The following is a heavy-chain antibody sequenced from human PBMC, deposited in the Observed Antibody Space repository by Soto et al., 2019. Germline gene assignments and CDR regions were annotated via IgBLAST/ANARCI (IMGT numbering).Heavy chain of an antibody. Sequence: ASVKVSCKASGGTFSSYTISWVRQAPGQGLEWMGRIIPILGIANYAQKLQGRVTITADKSTSTAYMELRSLRSDDTAVYYCARDRGIVGATKLHYYYGMDVWGQGTTVTVSS. CDR2: IIPILGIA. J-gene: IGHJ6*02. CDR3: ARDRGIVGATKLHYYYGMDV. D-gene: IGHD1-26*01. V-gene: IGHV1-69*04. CDR1: GGTFSSYT.